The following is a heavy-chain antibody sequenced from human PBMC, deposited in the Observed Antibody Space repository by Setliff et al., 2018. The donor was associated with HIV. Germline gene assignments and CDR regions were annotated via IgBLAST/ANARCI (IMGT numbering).Heavy chain of an antibody. J-gene: IGHJ4*02. CDR3: ARGVNTAKVEDF. V-gene: IGHV1-3*01. CDR1: GYIFTQYA. Sequence: ASVKVSCKTSGYIFTQYAVHWVRQAPGQRLAWMGWINGGNGKTKYSQKFQGRVTFTRDTSTTTAYMEVSSLRSEDTAVYYCARGVNTAKVEDFWGQGTLVTVS. CDR2: INGGNGKT. D-gene: IGHD2-15*01.